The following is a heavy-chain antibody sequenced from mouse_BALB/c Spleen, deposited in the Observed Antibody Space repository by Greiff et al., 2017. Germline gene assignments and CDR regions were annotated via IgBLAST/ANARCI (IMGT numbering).Heavy chain of an antibody. V-gene: IGHV5-9-4*01. D-gene: IGHD3-3*01. CDR2: ISSGGSYT. CDR3: AREGTPPYAMDY. Sequence: EVHLVESGGGLVKPGGSLKLSCAASGFTFSSYAMSWVRQSPEKRLEWVAEISSGGSYTYYPDTVTGRFTISRDNAKNTLYLEMSSLRSEDTAMYYCAREGTPPYAMDYWGQGTSVTVSS. J-gene: IGHJ4*01. CDR1: GFTFSSYA.